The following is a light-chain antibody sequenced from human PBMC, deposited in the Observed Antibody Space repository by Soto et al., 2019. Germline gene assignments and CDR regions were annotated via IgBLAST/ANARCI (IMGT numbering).Light chain of an antibody. CDR3: RSYTRSTSYV. CDR1: SSDVGDYNY. Sequence: QSVLTQPASVSGSPGQSITISCTGASSDVGDYNYVSWYQHHPGKAPKLLIYEVNNRPSGVSDRFSGSKSDNVASLTISWLQAEDEADYYYRSYTRSTSYVFAAGPKVNV. J-gene: IGLJ1*01. CDR2: EVN. V-gene: IGLV2-14*01.